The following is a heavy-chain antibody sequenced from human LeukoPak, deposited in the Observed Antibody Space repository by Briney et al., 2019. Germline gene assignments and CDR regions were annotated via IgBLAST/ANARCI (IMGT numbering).Heavy chain of an antibody. J-gene: IGHJ6*02. Sequence: GGSLRLSCAASGFTFSDYYMSWIRPAPGKGPEWVSYISSSGSTIYYADSVKGRFTISRDNAKNSLYLQMNSLRAEDTAVYYCARVACSGGSCYSVYYYGMDVWGQGTTVTVSS. CDR1: GFTFSDYY. CDR2: ISSSGSTI. CDR3: ARVACSGGSCYSVYYYGMDV. V-gene: IGHV3-11*01. D-gene: IGHD2-15*01.